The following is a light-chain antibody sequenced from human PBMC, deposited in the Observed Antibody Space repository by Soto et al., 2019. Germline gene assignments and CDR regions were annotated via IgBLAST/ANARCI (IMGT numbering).Light chain of an antibody. CDR2: AAS. V-gene: IGKV1-39*01. J-gene: IGKJ5*01. Sequence: DIQMTQSPSFLSASVGDRVSITCRASQTISTYLNWFQQKPGEAPNLLIYAASTLQSGVPSRFSGSGSGTDFTLTISSLQPEDFAIYYCQQSYDHPVTFGQGTRLDMK. CDR1: QTISTY. CDR3: QQSYDHPVT.